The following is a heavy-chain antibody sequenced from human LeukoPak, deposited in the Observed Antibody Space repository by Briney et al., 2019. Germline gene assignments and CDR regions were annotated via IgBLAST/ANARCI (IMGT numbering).Heavy chain of an antibody. CDR2: FDPEDGET. D-gene: IGHD6-19*01. CDR1: GGTFSSYA. V-gene: IGHV1-24*01. CDR3: ATGGYSSGCFDY. J-gene: IGHJ4*02. Sequence: ASVKVSCKASGGTFSSYAISWVRQAPGKGLEWMGGFDPEDGETIYAQKFQGRVTMTEDTSTDTAYMELSSLRSEDTAVYYCATGGYSSGCFDYWGQGTLVTVSS.